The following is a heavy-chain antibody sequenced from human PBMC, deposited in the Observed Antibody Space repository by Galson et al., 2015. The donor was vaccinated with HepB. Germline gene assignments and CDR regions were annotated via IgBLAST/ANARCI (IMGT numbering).Heavy chain of an antibody. Sequence: SLRLSCAASGFTFSGHSMNWVRQAPGKGLEWITYISSSSNTIYYADSVKGRFTISRDNAKNALYLQMNSLRDEDTAVYYCARDLYYYNMGWFDPWGQGTLVTVSS. V-gene: IGHV3-48*02. CDR1: GFTFSGHS. J-gene: IGHJ5*02. CDR3: ARDLYYYNMGWFDP. D-gene: IGHD3-22*01. CDR2: ISSSSNTI.